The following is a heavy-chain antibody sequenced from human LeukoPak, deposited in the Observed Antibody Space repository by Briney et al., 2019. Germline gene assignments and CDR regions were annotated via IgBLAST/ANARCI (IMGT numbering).Heavy chain of an antibody. V-gene: IGHV4-61*02. D-gene: IGHD1-14*01. J-gene: IGHJ3*02. CDR1: GGSISSGSYY. Sequence: SQTLSLTCTVSGGSISSGSYYWSWIRQPAGKGLEWIGRIYTSGSTNYNPSLKSRVTISVDTSKNQFSLKLSSVTAADTALYYCARGDVAPLPEGAFHIWGQGTMVTVSS. CDR2: IYTSGST. CDR3: ARGDVAPLPEGAFHI.